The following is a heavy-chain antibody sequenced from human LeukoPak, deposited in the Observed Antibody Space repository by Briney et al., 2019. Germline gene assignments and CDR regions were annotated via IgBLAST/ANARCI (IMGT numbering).Heavy chain of an antibody. Sequence: GGSLRLSCAASGFTFINAWMAWVRQALGKGLEWVGRIKAKAHGGTIEYAAPVKGRFTISRDDSKNTLYLQMNSLKTEDTAVYYCTTDGVGVEGATYDNWGQGTLVSVSA. CDR3: TTDGVGVEGATYDN. CDR1: GFTFINAW. J-gene: IGHJ4*02. V-gene: IGHV3-15*01. D-gene: IGHD1-26*01. CDR2: IKAKAHGGTI.